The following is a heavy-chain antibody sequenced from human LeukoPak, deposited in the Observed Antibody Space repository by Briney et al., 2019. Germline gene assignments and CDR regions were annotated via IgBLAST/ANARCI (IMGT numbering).Heavy chain of an antibody. Sequence: GESLKISCKGSGYSFTSYWIGWVRQLPGKGLEWMGIIYPGDSNTRYSPSFQGQVTISADKSISTAYLQWISLKASDTAMYYCASARGHCSAGSCLTHGYFDYWGQGTLVTVSS. CDR3: ASARGHCSAGSCLTHGYFDY. CDR1: GYSFTSYW. D-gene: IGHD2-15*01. CDR2: IYPGDSNT. V-gene: IGHV5-51*01. J-gene: IGHJ4*02.